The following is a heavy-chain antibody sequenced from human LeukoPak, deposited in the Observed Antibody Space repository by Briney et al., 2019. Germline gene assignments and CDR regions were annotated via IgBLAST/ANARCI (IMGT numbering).Heavy chain of an antibody. CDR3: ARDSITIFGVAKAWHY. V-gene: IGHV1-18*01. CDR1: GYTFTSYG. CDR2: ISAYNGNT. J-gene: IGHJ4*02. Sequence: ASVKVSCKASGYTFTSYGISWVRQAPGQGLGWMGWISAYNGNTNYAQKLQGRVTMTTDTSTSTAYMELRSLRSDDTAVYYCARDSITIFGVAKAWHYWGQGTRSPSPQ. D-gene: IGHD3-3*01.